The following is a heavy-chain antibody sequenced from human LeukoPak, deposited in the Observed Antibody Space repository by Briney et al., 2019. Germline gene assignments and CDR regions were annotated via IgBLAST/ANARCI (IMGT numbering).Heavy chain of an antibody. CDR3: ARDLGYYYDSSGYSHAFDI. Sequence: ASVKVSCKASGGTFSSYAISWVRQAPGQGLEWMGGIIAIFGTANYAQKFQGRVTITTDESTSTAYMELSSLRSEDTAVYYCARDLGYYYDSSGYSHAFDIWGQGTMVTVSS. D-gene: IGHD3-22*01. CDR2: IIAIFGTA. J-gene: IGHJ3*02. V-gene: IGHV1-69*05. CDR1: GGTFSSYA.